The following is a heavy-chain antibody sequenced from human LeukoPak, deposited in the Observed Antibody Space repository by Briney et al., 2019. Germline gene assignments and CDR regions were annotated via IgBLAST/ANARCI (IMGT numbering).Heavy chain of an antibody. CDR3: ATVHLKQWLRKEDYYYGMDV. J-gene: IGHJ6*02. CDR1: GYTFTGYY. D-gene: IGHD6-19*01. Sequence: ASVKVSCKASGYTFTGYYMHWVRQAPGQGLEWMGWINPNSGGTNYAQKFQDRVTMTRDTSISTAYMELSRLRSDDTAVYYCATVHLKQWLRKEDYYYGMDVWGQGTTVTVSS. V-gene: IGHV1-2*02. CDR2: INPNSGGT.